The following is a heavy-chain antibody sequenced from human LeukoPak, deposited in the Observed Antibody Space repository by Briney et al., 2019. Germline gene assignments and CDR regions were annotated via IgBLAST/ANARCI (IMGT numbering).Heavy chain of an antibody. V-gene: IGHV3-30-3*01. D-gene: IGHD2-2*01. CDR2: ISYDGSNK. Sequence: GGSLRLSCAASGFTFSSYAMHWVRQAPGKGREWVAVISYDGSNKYYADSVKGRFTISRDDSKNTLYLQMNSLRAEDTAVYYCASVVWKRAFDIWGQWTMVTVSS. CDR3: ASVVWKRAFDI. J-gene: IGHJ3*02. CDR1: GFTFSSYA.